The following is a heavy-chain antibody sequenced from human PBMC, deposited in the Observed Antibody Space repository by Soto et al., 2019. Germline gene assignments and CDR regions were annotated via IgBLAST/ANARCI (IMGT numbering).Heavy chain of an antibody. CDR2: IKRRADGGTT. J-gene: IGHJ4*02. D-gene: IGHD4-17*01. V-gene: IGHV3-15*01. Sequence: EVHLVESGGDLVKPGGSLRLSCAASGFTFSDAWMSWVRQAPGKGLEWIGRIKRRADGGTTDYAAPVKGRFTISRDDSKNTLYLHMNSLKTEDTAVYFCTTAATTVTTIDYWGQGTLVTVSS. CDR1: GFTFSDAW. CDR3: TTAATTVTTIDY.